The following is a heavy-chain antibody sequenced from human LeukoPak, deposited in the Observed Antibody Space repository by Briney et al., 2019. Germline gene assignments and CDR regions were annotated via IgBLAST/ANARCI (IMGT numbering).Heavy chain of an antibody. J-gene: IGHJ3*01. CDR1: GFTFSSYA. D-gene: IGHD2-21*02. V-gene: IGHV3-23*01. CDR2: ISGSGGST. Sequence: GGSLRLSCAASGFTFSSYAMRWVRQAPGKGLEWVSAISGSGGSTYYADSVKGRFTISRDNSKNTLYLQMNSLRAEDTAVYYCSSGDCGGDPCYVWGQGTTVTVSS. CDR3: SSGDCGGDPCYV.